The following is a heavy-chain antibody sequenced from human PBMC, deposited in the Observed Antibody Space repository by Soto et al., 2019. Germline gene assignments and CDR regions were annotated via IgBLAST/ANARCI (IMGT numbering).Heavy chain of an antibody. CDR2: IYPGDSDT. D-gene: IGHD3-22*01. Sequence: GESLKISCKGSGYSFTSYWIGWVRQMPGKGLEWMGIIYPGDSDTRYSPSFQGQVTISADKSISTAYLQWSSLKASDTAMYYCARHALSYYDSSGYYWHYWGQGTLVTVSS. CDR1: GYSFTSYW. V-gene: IGHV5-51*01. CDR3: ARHALSYYDSSGYYWHY. J-gene: IGHJ4*02.